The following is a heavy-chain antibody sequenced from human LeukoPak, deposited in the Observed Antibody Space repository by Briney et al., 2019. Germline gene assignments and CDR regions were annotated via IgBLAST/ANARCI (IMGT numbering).Heavy chain of an antibody. CDR2: IIPIFGTA. J-gene: IGHJ4*02. D-gene: IGHD7-27*01. V-gene: IGHV1-69*13. CDR1: GGTFSSYA. CDR3: ARETGGHDY. Sequence: SVKVSCKASGGTFSSYAISWVRQAPGQGLEWMGGIIPIFGTANYAQKFQGRVTITADESTSTAYMELSRLTSDDTAMYHCARETGGHDYWGQGTLVTVSS.